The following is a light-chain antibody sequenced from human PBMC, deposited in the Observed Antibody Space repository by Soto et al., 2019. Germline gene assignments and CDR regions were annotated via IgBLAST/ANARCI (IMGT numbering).Light chain of an antibody. CDR3: CAYAGSGTVV. CDR1: SSDVGGYNY. V-gene: IGLV2-11*01. Sequence: QSALTQPRSVSGSPGQSVTISCTGTSSDVGGYNYVSWYQQHPGKAPKLIIYDVSKRPSGVPDRFSGSKSGNTASLTISGLQAEDEADYYCCAYAGSGTVVFGGGTKLTVL. CDR2: DVS. J-gene: IGLJ3*02.